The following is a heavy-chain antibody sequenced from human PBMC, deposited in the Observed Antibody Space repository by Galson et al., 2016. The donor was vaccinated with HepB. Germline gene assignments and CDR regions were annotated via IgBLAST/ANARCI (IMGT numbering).Heavy chain of an antibody. CDR2: FTRGETT. Sequence: SLRLSCAASGFSVSSHYMTWVRQAPGKGLEWVSVFTRGETTDYAESVRGRFTISRDTLKNTIYLEMSSLRADDTAVYYCARTLYRGSLQGYDFWGQGTQVTVSS. V-gene: IGHV3-53*01. CDR1: GFSVSSHY. CDR3: ARTLYRGSLQGYDF. J-gene: IGHJ4*02. D-gene: IGHD1-26*01.